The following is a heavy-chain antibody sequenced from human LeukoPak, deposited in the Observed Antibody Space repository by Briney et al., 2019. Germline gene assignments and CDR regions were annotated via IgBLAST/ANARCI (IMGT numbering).Heavy chain of an antibody. V-gene: IGHV1-2*02. D-gene: IGHD6-19*01. CDR3: AQIAVAGSDFDY. Sequence: ASVKVSCKASGDSITAFTWVRQAPGQGLEWMGWINPNSGGTNYAQKFQGRVTMTRDTSISTAYMELSRLRSDDTAVYYCAQIAVAGSDFDYWGQGTLVTVSS. CDR2: INPNSGGT. CDR1: GDSITAFT. J-gene: IGHJ4*02.